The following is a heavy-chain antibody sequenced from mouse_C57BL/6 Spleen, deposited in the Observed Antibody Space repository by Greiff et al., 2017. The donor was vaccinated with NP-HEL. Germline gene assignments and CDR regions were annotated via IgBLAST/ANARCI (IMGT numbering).Heavy chain of an antibody. Sequence: EVKLVESGPELVKPGASVKIPCKASGYTFTDYNMDWVKQSHGKSLEWIGDINPNNGGTIYNQKFKGKATLTVDKSSSTAYMELRSLTSEDTAVYYCARSDYYGRKSLDYWGQGTTLTVSS. J-gene: IGHJ2*01. D-gene: IGHD1-1*01. V-gene: IGHV1-18*01. CDR1: GYTFTDYN. CDR3: ARSDYYGRKSLDY. CDR2: INPNNGGT.